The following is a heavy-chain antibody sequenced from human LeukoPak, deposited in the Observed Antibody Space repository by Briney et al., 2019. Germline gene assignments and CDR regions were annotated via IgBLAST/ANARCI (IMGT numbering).Heavy chain of an antibody. CDR1: GGSISSGGYS. D-gene: IGHD3-22*01. V-gene: IGHV4-30-2*01. CDR2: IYHSGST. J-gene: IGHJ4*02. CDR3: ARARSGYYKNEPWNFDY. Sequence: SETLSLTCAVSGGSISSGGYSWSWIRQPPGKGLEWIGYIYHSGSTYYNPSLKSRVTISVDRSKNQFSLKLSSVTAADTAVYYCARARSGYYKNEPWNFDYWGQGTLVTVSP.